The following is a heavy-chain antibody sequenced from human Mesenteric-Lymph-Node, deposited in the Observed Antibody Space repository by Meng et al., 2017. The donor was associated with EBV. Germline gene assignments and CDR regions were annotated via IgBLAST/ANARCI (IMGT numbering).Heavy chain of an antibody. Sequence: QGQLQESGPGLAKSSQTLSLTCTVSGGSISSGNYYWNWIRQHPGKGLEWIGYIYYTGHTYYNPSLRSRVTISIDTSKNQFSLSLHSVTAADTAVYYCATNDNYRNDYWGQGTLVTVSS. CDR3: ATNDNYRNDY. CDR1: GGSISSGNYY. J-gene: IGHJ4*02. D-gene: IGHD5-24*01. CDR2: IYYTGHT. V-gene: IGHV4-31*03.